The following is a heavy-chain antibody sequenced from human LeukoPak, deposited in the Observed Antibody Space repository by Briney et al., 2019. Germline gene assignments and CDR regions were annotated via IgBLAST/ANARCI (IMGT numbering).Heavy chain of an antibody. CDR2: IWSDGTNQ. CDR1: GFTFSHYA. V-gene: IGHV3-33*06. J-gene: IGHJ4*02. Sequence: GGSLRLSCAASGFTFSHYAMHWVRQAPGKGLEWAAVIWSDGTNQYYADSVRGRFTIYRDDFQKRVFLQMNSLRVEDTALYYCAKDAQRGFDYSNSLQYWGQGALVTVSS. D-gene: IGHD4-11*01. CDR3: AKDAQRGFDYSNSLQY.